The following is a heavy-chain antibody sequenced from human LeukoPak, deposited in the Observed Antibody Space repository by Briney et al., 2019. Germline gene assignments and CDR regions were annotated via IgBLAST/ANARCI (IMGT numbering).Heavy chain of an antibody. Sequence: GGSLRLSCAASGFTLSSYAMNWVRQAPGKGLEWVSGLSGSGDSTYYADSVKGRFTISRDNSKNTLYLQMNSLRAEDTAVYYCARDPRYSSGWGVYFYCWSPGALVTVSS. CDR1: GFTLSSYA. J-gene: IGHJ4*02. V-gene: IGHV3-23*01. D-gene: IGHD6-19*01. CDR2: LSGSGDST. CDR3: ARDPRYSSGWGVYFYC.